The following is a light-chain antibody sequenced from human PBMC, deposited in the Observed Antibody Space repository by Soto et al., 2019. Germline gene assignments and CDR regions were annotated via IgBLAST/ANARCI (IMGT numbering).Light chain of an antibody. CDR2: EVS. J-gene: IGLJ2*01. V-gene: IGLV2-23*02. Sequence: QSVLTQPASVSGSPGQSITISCTGTSGDVGSYNLVSWYQQHPGKAPKLMIYEVSQRPSGVYNRFSGSKSGNTASLTISGLQAEDEADYYCCSYAGTSNVVFGGGTKLTV. CDR3: CSYAGTSNVV. CDR1: SGDVGSYNL.